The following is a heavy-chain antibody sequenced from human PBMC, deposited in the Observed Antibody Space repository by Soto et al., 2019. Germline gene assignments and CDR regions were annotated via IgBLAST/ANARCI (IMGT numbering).Heavy chain of an antibody. J-gene: IGHJ4*02. V-gene: IGHV3-7*03. D-gene: IGHD1-1*01. Sequence: GGSLRLSCEASGFALSPYWMSWVRQAPGKGLEWVASINQDGSVKHYVDSVRGRFTISRDNAKNSLFLQMNSLSAEDTAVYYCERITEAVTTLVYWGQGTPVTVSS. CDR2: INQDGSVK. CDR3: ERITEAVTTLVY. CDR1: GFALSPYW.